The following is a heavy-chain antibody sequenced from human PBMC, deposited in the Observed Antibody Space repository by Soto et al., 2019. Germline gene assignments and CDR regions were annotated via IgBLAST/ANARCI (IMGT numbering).Heavy chain of an antibody. CDR3: AKDLATVTAGDYYCYMDV. V-gene: IGHV3-23*01. CDR1: GFTFSSYA. D-gene: IGHD4-17*01. J-gene: IGHJ6*03. Sequence: EVQLLESGGGLVQPGGSLRLSCAASGFTFSSYAMSWVRQAPGKGLEWVSAISGSGGGTFYADSVKGRFTISRDTSKNTLYLQMNSLRAEDTAVYYCAKDLATVTAGDYYCYMDVWGKGTTVTVSS. CDR2: ISGSGGGT.